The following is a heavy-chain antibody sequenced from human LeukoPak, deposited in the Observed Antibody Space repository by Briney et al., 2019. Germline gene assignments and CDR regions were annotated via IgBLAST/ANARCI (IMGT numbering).Heavy chain of an antibody. CDR3: ARDAVAGRVYYFDY. Sequence: SETLSLTCTVSGGSITGYYWGWIRQPPGKGLEWIGYIYHSGSTKYNPSLKSRVTMSVDTSKNHFSLKLSSVTAADTAVCYCARDAVAGRVYYFDYWGQGILVTVSS. D-gene: IGHD6-19*01. CDR2: IYHSGST. CDR1: GGSITGYY. V-gene: IGHV4-59*01. J-gene: IGHJ4*02.